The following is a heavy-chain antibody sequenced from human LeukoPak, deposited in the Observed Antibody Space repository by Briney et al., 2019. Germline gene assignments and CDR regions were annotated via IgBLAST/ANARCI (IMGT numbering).Heavy chain of an antibody. CDR3: AKPSSSSSTWEAFDI. CDR2: ISYHGKNK. V-gene: IGHV3-30*18. CDR1: GFTFSSYG. Sequence: GTSLRLSCAASGFTFSSYGIHWVRQAPGKGLEWVAVISYHGKNKYYGDSVKGRFTISRDNSKNTLYLQMNSLRDEDTAVYYCAKPSSSSSTWEAFDICGQGTLVTVSP. J-gene: IGHJ3*02. D-gene: IGHD6-6*01.